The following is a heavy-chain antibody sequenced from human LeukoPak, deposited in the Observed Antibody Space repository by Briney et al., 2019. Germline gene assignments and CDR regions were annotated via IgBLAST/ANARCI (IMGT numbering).Heavy chain of an antibody. CDR1: GFTFSNYA. D-gene: IGHD3-10*01. CDR2: STGSGATA. Sequence: GGSLRLTCAASGFTFSNYAMSWVRQAPGKGLEWFSGSTGSGATAYYADSVKGRFTISRDNSKNTLYLQMNSLRAEDTALYYRAKYRGVIHVDYWGQGTLVTVSS. J-gene: IGHJ4*02. CDR3: AKYRGVIHVDY. V-gene: IGHV3-23*01.